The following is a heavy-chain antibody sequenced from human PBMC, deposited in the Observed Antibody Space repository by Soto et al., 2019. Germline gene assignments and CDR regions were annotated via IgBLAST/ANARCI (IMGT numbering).Heavy chain of an antibody. CDR1: GYTFTSYG. CDR2: ISAYNGNT. V-gene: IGHV1-18*04. D-gene: IGHD1-26*01. Sequence: QVQLVQSGAEVKKPGASVKVSCKASGYTFTSYGISWVRQAPGQGLEWMGWISAYNGNTNYAQKLQGRVTMTTDTSTSTAYMELRSLGSDDTAVYYCARDAKDGSYHYYYYYGMDVWGQGTTVTVSS. CDR3: ARDAKDGSYHYYYYYGMDV. J-gene: IGHJ6*02.